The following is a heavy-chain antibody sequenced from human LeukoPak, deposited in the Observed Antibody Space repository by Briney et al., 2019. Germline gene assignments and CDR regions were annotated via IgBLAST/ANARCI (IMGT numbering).Heavy chain of an antibody. V-gene: IGHV3-53*01. CDR1: GFAVSSKY. J-gene: IGHJ4*02. D-gene: IGHD6-13*01. CDR3: ARDLYSAGWFDLDY. Sequence: GGSLRLSCAASGFAVSSKYMSWVRQAPGKGLEWVSVIYSGGSTYYADSVKGRFTISRDNSKNTLYLQMNSLRAEDTAVYYCARDLYSAGWFDLDYWGQGTLVTVSS. CDR2: IYSGGST.